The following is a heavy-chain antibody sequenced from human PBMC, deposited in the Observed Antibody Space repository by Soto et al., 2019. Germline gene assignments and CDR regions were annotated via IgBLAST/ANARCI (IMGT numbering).Heavy chain of an antibody. CDR2: ISYDGSNK. CDR3: AKGIAAAGTFSSDY. CDR1: GFTSSSYG. D-gene: IGHD6-13*01. Sequence: PGGSLRLSCAASGFTSSSYGIHWVRQAPGKGLEWVAVISYDGSNKYYADYVKGRFTISRDNSKNTLYLQMNSLRAEDTAVYYCAKGIAAAGTFSSDYWGQGTLVTVAS. J-gene: IGHJ4*02. V-gene: IGHV3-30*18.